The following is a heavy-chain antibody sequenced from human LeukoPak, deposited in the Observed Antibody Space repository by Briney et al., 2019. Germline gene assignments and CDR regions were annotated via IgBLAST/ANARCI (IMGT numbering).Heavy chain of an antibody. V-gene: IGHV3-11*01. Sequence: GGSLRLSCAASGFTFSDYYMSWICQAPGKGLEWVSYISSRDSTIYYADSVKGRFTISRDNSKNTLYLQMNSLRAEDTAVYYCAKMEYSSSWSQFDPWGQGTLVTVSS. D-gene: IGHD6-13*01. CDR3: AKMEYSSSWSQFDP. CDR1: GFTFSDYY. J-gene: IGHJ5*02. CDR2: ISSRDSTI.